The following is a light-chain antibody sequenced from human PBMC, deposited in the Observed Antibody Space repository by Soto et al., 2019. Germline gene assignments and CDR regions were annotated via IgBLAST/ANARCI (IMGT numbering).Light chain of an antibody. Sequence: EIGLTQSPGTLSLSPGERATLSCRASQSVSSSYLAWYKQKPGQAPRLLIYGASSRATGIPDRFSGSGSGTDFTLTISRLEPEDFAVYYCQQYGSSRVTFGGGTKVEIK. J-gene: IGKJ4*01. CDR2: GAS. CDR1: QSVSSSY. CDR3: QQYGSSRVT. V-gene: IGKV3-20*01.